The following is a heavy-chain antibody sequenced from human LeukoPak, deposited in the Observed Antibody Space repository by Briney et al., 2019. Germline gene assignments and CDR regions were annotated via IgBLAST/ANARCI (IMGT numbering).Heavy chain of an antibody. Sequence: SETLSLTCTVSGGFISSGGYYWSWIRQHPGKGLEWIGYIYYSGSTYYNPSLKSRVTISLDTSKNQFSLKLSSVTAADTAVYYCARDCSSTSCAYGMDVWGQGTTVTVSS. V-gene: IGHV4-31*03. J-gene: IGHJ6*02. CDR2: IYYSGST. D-gene: IGHD2-2*01. CDR3: ARDCSSTSCAYGMDV. CDR1: GGFISSGGYY.